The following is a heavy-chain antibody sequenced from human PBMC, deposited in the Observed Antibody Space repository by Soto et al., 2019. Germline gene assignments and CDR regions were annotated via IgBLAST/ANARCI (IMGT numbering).Heavy chain of an antibody. CDR2: IYYSGSP. J-gene: IGHJ2*01. CDR1: GGSVSSFY. V-gene: IGHV4-59*02. D-gene: IGHD2-15*01. CDR3: ARGSVVQYWYFDL. Sequence: LCGGSVSSFYWSWIRQPPGQELEWIGYIYYSGSPNYNPSLKSRVTISLDTSKNQFSLKLGSVTAADTAVYYCARGSVVQYWYFDLWGRGTLVTVSS.